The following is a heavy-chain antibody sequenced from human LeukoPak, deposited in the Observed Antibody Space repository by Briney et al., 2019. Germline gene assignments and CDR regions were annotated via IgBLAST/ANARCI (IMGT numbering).Heavy chain of an antibody. D-gene: IGHD6-19*01. V-gene: IGHV1-69*01. CDR3: APAGIAVAGPLRDH. CDR2: IITIFGTA. J-gene: IGHJ5*02. CDR1: GGTFSSYA. Sequence: SVTVSCKASGGTFSSYAISWVRQAPGQGLEGMGGIITIFGTANYAQKFQGRVTITADESTSTAYMELSSLRSEDTAVYYCAPAGIAVAGPLRDHWGQGTLVTVSS.